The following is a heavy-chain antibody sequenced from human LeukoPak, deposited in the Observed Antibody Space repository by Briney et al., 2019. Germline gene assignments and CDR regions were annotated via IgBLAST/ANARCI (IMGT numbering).Heavy chain of an antibody. CDR1: GGSFSGYY. V-gene: IGHV4-34*01. Sequence: SETLSLTCAVYGGSFSGYYWSWIRQPPGKGLEWIGEINHSGSTNYNPSLKSRVTMSVDTSKNQFSLKLSSVTAADTAVYYCARGRYDFWSGYYTSNYFDYWGQGTLVTVSS. CDR2: INHSGST. D-gene: IGHD3-3*01. J-gene: IGHJ4*02. CDR3: ARGRYDFWSGYYTSNYFDY.